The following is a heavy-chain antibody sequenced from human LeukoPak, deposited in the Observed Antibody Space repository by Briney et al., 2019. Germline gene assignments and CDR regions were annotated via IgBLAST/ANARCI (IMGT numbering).Heavy chain of an antibody. CDR3: ARDLPIFGVVSYAFDI. J-gene: IGHJ3*02. Sequence: GGSLRLSCAASGFTFSSYGMRWVRQAPGKGLEWVAVIWYDGSNKYYADSVKGRFTISRDNSKNTLYLQMNSLRAEDTAVYYCARDLPIFGVVSYAFDIWGQGTMVTVSS. V-gene: IGHV3-33*01. D-gene: IGHD3-3*01. CDR2: IWYDGSNK. CDR1: GFTFSSYG.